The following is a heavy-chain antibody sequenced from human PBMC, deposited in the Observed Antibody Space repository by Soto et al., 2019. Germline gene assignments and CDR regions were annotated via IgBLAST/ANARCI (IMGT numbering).Heavy chain of an antibody. D-gene: IGHD1-26*01. CDR3: ATQEVGGSYVYTFDP. V-gene: IGHV4-4*02. CDR1: GGSISSSNW. Sequence: PSETLSLTCAVSGGSISSSNWWSWVRQPPGKGLEWIGEIYYSGSTYYNPSLKSRVTISVDTSKNHFSLKLSSVTAADTAVYYCATQEVGGSYVYTFDPWGQGALVTVSS. CDR2: IYYSGST. J-gene: IGHJ5*02.